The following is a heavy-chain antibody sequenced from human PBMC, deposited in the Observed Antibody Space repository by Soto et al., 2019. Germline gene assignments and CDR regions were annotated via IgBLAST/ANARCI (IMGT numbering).Heavy chain of an antibody. D-gene: IGHD2-2*01. CDR1: GFTFDDYA. CDR3: AKVGVPAAEVLYYFDY. J-gene: IGHJ4*02. CDR2: ISWNSGSI. V-gene: IGHV3-9*01. Sequence: PGGSLRLSCAASGFTFDDYAMHWVRQAPGKGLEWVSGISWNSGSIGYADSAKGRFTISRDNAKNSLYLQMNSLRAEDTALYYCAKVGVPAAEVLYYFDYWGQGTLVTVSS.